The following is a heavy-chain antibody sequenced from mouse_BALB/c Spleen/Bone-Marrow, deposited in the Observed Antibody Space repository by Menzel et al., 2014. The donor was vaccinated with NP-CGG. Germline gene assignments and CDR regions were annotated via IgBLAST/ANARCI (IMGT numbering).Heavy chain of an antibody. CDR3: ASYYYGRYFDV. D-gene: IGHD1-1*01. Sequence: EVQGVESGAELVKPGASVKLSCTASGFNIKDTYMHWVEQRPEQGLEWIGRIDPARGNTKYDPKFQGKATITADTSSNTAYLQLSSLTSEDTAVYYCASYYYGRYFDVWGAGTTVTVSS. J-gene: IGHJ1*01. V-gene: IGHV14-3*02. CDR2: IDPARGNT. CDR1: GFNIKDTY.